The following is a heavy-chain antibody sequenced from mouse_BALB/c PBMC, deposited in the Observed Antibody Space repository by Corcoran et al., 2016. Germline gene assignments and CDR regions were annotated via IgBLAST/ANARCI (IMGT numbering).Heavy chain of an antibody. V-gene: IGHV14-3*02. CDR3: ARSYYGNYGGY. CDR1: GFNIKDTY. CDR2: IDPANGNT. Sequence: EVQLQQSGAELVKPGASVKLSCTASGFNIKDTYMHWVKQRPEQGLEWIGRIDPANGNTKYDPKFQGKATITADTSSNTAYLQLSSLTSEDTAVYYCARSYYGNYGGYWGQGTTLTVFS. D-gene: IGHD2-10*01. J-gene: IGHJ2*01.